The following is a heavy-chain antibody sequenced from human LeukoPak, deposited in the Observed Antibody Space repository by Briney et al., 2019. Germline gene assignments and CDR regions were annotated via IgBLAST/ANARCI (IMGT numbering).Heavy chain of an antibody. CDR3: ARVFYSWRTFDY. D-gene: IGHD1-7*01. J-gene: IGHJ4*02. Sequence: SETLSLTCTVSGGSISSYYWSWIRQPPGKGLEWIGYIYYSGSTNYNPSLKSQVTISVDTSKDQFSLKLSSVTAADTAVYYCARVFYSWRTFDYWGQGTLVTVSS. CDR2: IYYSGST. CDR1: GGSISSYY. V-gene: IGHV4-59*08.